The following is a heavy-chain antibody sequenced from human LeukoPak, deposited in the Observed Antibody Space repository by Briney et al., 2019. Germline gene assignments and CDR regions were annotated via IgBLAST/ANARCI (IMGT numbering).Heavy chain of an antibody. CDR2: IRSKSYGGTT. Sequence: GGSLRLSCAASGFTFSSYSMSWVRQAPGKGLEWVGFIRSKSYGGTTEYAASVKGRFTISRDDSKGIAYLQMNSLKTEDTALYYCTRGPTQQWLYYGMDAWGQGTTVTVSS. CDR3: TRGPTQQWLYYGMDA. D-gene: IGHD5-18*01. CDR1: GFTFSSYS. J-gene: IGHJ6*02. V-gene: IGHV3-49*04.